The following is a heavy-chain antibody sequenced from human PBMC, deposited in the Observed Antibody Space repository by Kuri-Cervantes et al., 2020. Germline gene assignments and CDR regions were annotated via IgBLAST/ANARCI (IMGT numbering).Heavy chain of an antibody. D-gene: IGHD2-21*02. Sequence: GEPLKISCAASGITFSRYGMHWVRQAPGKGLEWVAVIWYDGSDKYYADSVKGRFTISRDNSKNKLYLQMNSLRAEDTAVYYCARVGTRGDSIEYFDYWGQGTQVTVSS. V-gene: IGHV3-33*08. J-gene: IGHJ4*02. CDR1: GITFSRYG. CDR2: IWYDGSDK. CDR3: ARVGTRGDSIEYFDY.